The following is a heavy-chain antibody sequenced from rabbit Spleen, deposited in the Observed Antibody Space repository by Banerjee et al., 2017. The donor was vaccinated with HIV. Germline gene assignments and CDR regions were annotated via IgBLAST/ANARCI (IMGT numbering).Heavy chain of an antibody. V-gene: IGHV1S47*01. CDR2: IDLVFGGT. Sequence: QEQLVESGGGLIQPGGSLKLSCKASGFDFNNYGVSWVRQAPGKGLEWIGYIDLVFGGTYHEPWVNGRFTLSSHNAQNTLFLQLNSLTAADTATYFCVRGASSSGYYSFWGPGTLVTV. J-gene: IGHJ4*01. D-gene: IGHD1-1*01. CDR1: GFDFNNYG. CDR3: VRGASSSGYYSF.